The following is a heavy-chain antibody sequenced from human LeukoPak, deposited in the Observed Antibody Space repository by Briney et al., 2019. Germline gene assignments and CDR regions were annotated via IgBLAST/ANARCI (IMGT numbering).Heavy chain of an antibody. CDR1: GFTFSSYA. Sequence: GGSLRLSCAASGFTFSSYAMSWVRQAPGKGLEGVSAISGSGGSTYYADSVKGRFTISRDNSKNTLYLQMNSLRAEDTAVYYCAKDFYCSSTSCYLGYPGYWGQGTLVTVSS. CDR2: ISGSGGST. CDR3: AKDFYCSSTSCYLGYPGY. V-gene: IGHV3-23*01. J-gene: IGHJ4*02. D-gene: IGHD2-2*01.